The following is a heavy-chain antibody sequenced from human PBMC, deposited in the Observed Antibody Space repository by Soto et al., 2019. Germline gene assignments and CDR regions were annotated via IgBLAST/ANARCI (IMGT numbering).Heavy chain of an antibody. V-gene: IGHV4-59*01. CDR1: GDSISSYY. CDR2: IYYNGET. CDR3: ARGRRSPTVYHGLDV. D-gene: IGHD1-1*01. J-gene: IGHJ6*02. Sequence: QVQLQESGPGLVKPSETLSLICRVSGDSISSYYWSWIRQPPGRGLEWIGYIYYNGETDYNPSLKSRLTISLDTSENQVSLKLNSVTAADTAVYRCARGRRSPTVYHGLDVWGHGTSVTVSS.